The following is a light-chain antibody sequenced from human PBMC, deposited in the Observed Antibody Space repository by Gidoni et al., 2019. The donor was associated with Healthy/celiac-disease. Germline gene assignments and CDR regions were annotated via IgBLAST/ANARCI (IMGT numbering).Light chain of an antibody. Sequence: DIQMTQSPSTLSASVGDRVTITCRASQSISSWLAWYQQKPGKAPKLLSYKASSLKSGVPSRCSGSGSGTEFTLTSSRLQPDDFATYYCQQYNSYPWTFGQGTKVEIK. CDR1: QSISSW. J-gene: IGKJ1*01. CDR3: QQYNSYPWT. CDR2: KAS. V-gene: IGKV1-5*03.